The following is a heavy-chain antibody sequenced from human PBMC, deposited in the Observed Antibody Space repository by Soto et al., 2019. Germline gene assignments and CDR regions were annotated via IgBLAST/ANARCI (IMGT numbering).Heavy chain of an antibody. CDR1: GFTFSSYW. Sequence: EVQLVESGGGLVQPGGSLRLSCAASGFTFSSYWMSWVRQAPGKGLEWVANIKQDGSEKYYVDSVKGRFTISRDNAKNSLYLQMNSLRAGDTAVYYCARARYGDEEYYFDYWGQGTLVTVSS. V-gene: IGHV3-7*01. D-gene: IGHD4-17*01. CDR2: IKQDGSEK. CDR3: ARARYGDEEYYFDY. J-gene: IGHJ4*02.